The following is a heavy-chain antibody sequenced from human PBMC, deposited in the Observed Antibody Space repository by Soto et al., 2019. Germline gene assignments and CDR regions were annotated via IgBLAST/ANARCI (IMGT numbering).Heavy chain of an antibody. J-gene: IGHJ4*02. Sequence: QVQLVQSGAEVKKPGSSVKVSCKASGDTFSFYTLNWIRQAPGQGFEWVGRVNPILAMSSSAHKFQGRVSMFADKSTATAYMEMRSLRSDDSAVYYCATSYGSGSSPFDSWGQGTLVSVSS. CDR1: GDTFSFYT. D-gene: IGHD3-10*01. CDR2: VNPILAMS. V-gene: IGHV1-69*02. CDR3: ATSYGSGSSPFDS.